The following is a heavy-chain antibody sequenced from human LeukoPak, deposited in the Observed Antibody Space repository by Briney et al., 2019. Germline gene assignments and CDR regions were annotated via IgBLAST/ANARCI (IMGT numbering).Heavy chain of an antibody. CDR3: ARAGVTDRLEVAWEAKYYYYYYMDV. J-gene: IGHJ6*03. V-gene: IGHV1-69*02. CDR2: IIPILGIA. CDR1: GGTFSSYT. Sequence: SVKVSCKASGGTFSSYTISRVRQAPGQGLEWMGRIIPILGIANYAQKFQGRVTITADKSTSTAYMELSSLRSEDTAVYYCARAGVTDRLEVAWEAKYYYYYYMDVWGKGTTVTVSS. D-gene: IGHD2-15*01.